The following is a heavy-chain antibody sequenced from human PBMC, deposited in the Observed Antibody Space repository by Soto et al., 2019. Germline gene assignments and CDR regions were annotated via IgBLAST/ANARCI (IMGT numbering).Heavy chain of an antibody. V-gene: IGHV1-69*13. J-gene: IGHJ4*02. Sequence: SVKVSCKASGGTFSSYAISWVRQAPGQGLEWMGGIIPIFGTANYAQKFQGRVTITADESTSTAYMELSSLRSEDTAVYYCARGNITVTTRDVFDYWGQGTLVTVSX. CDR2: IIPIFGTA. CDR1: GGTFSSYA. D-gene: IGHD4-17*01. CDR3: ARGNITVTTRDVFDY.